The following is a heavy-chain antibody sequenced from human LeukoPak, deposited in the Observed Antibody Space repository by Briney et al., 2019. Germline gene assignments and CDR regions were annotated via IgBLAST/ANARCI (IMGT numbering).Heavy chain of an antibody. J-gene: IGHJ5*02. Sequence: ASVKVSCKASGYTFTSYDINWVRQATGQGLEWMGWMNPNSGNTGYAQKLQGRVTMTTDTSTSTAYMELRSLRSDDTAVYYCARDVGDGYKGNWFDPWGQGTLVTVSS. CDR2: MNPNSGNT. CDR1: GYTFTSYD. CDR3: ARDVGDGYKGNWFDP. D-gene: IGHD5-24*01. V-gene: IGHV1-8*01.